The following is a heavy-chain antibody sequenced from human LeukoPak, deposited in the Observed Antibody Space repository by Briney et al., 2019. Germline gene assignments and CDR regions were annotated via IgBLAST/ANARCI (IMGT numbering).Heavy chain of an antibody. J-gene: IGHJ4*02. CDR3: ARGMIRGINLFDY. CDR2: IYYSGST. CDR1: GGSISNYY. D-gene: IGHD3-10*01. V-gene: IGHV4-59*01. Sequence: SETLSLTCTVSGGSISNYYWSWIRQPPGKGLEWIGYIYYSGSTHYNPPLKSRVTMSVDTSKNQFSLKLSSVTAADTAVYYCARGMIRGINLFDYWGQGTLVTVSS.